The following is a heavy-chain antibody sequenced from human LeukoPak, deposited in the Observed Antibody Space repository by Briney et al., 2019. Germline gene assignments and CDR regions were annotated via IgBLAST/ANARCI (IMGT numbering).Heavy chain of an antibody. V-gene: IGHV1-69*04. CDR2: IIPILGIA. D-gene: IGHD4-23*01. CDR3: ARVGGGNCFDY. J-gene: IGHJ4*02. CDR1: GYTFTSYG. Sequence: SVKVSCKTSGYTFTSYGISWVRQAPGQGLEWMGRIIPILGIANYAQKFQGRVTITADESTSTAYMELSSLRSEDTAVYYCARVGGGNCFDYWGQGTLVTVSS.